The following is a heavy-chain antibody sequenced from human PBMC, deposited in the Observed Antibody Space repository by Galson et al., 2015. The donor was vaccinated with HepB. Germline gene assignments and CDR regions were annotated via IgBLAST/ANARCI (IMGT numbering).Heavy chain of an antibody. CDR1: GFSFSTYS. Sequence: SLRLSCAASGFSFSTYSMNWVRQAPGKGLEWVSYISSSSTNIDYADSVKGRFSISRDNAQNSLYLQMSSLRDEDTAVYYCARGSSPKGYYYYGMDVWGQGTTVTASS. CDR2: ISSSSTNI. V-gene: IGHV3-48*02. J-gene: IGHJ6*02. CDR3: ARGSSPKGYYYYGMDV.